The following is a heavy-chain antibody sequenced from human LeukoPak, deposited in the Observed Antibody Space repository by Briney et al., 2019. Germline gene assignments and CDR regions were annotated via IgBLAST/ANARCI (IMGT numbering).Heavy chain of an antibody. Sequence: PSQTLSLTCTVSGGSISSGDYYWSWIRQPPGKGLEWIGYIYYSGSTYYNPSLKSRVTISVDTSKNQFSLKLSSVTAADTAVYYCAGSSGPAGWFDPWCQGTLVTVSS. J-gene: IGHJ5*02. CDR2: IYYSGST. CDR3: AGSSGPAGWFDP. V-gene: IGHV4-30-4*08. CDR1: GGSISSGDYY. D-gene: IGHD3-22*01.